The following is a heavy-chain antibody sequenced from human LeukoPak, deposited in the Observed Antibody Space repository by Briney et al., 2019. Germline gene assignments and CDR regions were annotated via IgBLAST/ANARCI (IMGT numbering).Heavy chain of an antibody. J-gene: IGHJ5*02. CDR3: ARTKVLMVYARRFDP. CDR2: INHSGST. CDR1: GGSFSGYY. Sequence: PSETLSLTCAVYGGSFSGYYWSWIRQPPGKGLEWIGEINHSGSTNYNPSLKSRVTISVDTSKNQFSLKLSSVTAADTAVYYCARTKVLMVYARRFDPWGQGTLVTVSS. D-gene: IGHD2-8*01. V-gene: IGHV4-34*01.